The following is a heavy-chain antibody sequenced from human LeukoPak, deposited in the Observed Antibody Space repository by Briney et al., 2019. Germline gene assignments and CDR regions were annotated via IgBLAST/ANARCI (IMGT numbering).Heavy chain of an antibody. CDR1: GGSISSYY. J-gene: IGHJ3*02. Sequence: ASETLSLTCTVSGGSISSYYWSWIRQPAGKGLEWIGRIYTSGSTNYNPSLKSRVTMSVDTSKNQFSLKLSSVTAADTAVYYCAREYYYDSSDAFDIWGQGTMVTVSS. CDR3: AREYYYDSSDAFDI. D-gene: IGHD3-22*01. CDR2: IYTSGST. V-gene: IGHV4-4*07.